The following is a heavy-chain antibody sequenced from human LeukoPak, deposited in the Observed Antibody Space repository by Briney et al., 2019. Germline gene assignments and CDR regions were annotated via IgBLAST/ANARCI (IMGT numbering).Heavy chain of an antibody. CDR3: ASGQQWLHYFDY. V-gene: IGHV3-30*04. D-gene: IGHD6-19*01. J-gene: IGHJ4*02. CDR1: GFTFSSYA. CDR2: ISYDGSNK. Sequence: GGSLRLSCAASGFTFSSYAMHWVRQAPGKGLEWVAVISYDGSNKYYADSVKGRFTISRDNAKNSLYLQMNSLRAEDTAVYYCASGQQWLHYFDYWGQGTLVTVSS.